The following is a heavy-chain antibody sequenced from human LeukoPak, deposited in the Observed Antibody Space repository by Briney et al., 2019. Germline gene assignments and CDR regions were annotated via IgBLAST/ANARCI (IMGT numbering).Heavy chain of an antibody. CDR1: GFTFSGYG. CDR3: VYGGSYYVA. D-gene: IGHD1-26*01. CDR2: IRYDESYK. V-gene: IGHV3-30*02. Sequence: GGSLRLSCAASGFTFSGYGMHWVRQAPGKGLEWVAFIRYDESYKYYADSVKGRFTISRDNAKNSLYLQMNSLRAEDTAVYYCVYGGSYYVAWGQGTLVTVSS. J-gene: IGHJ5*02.